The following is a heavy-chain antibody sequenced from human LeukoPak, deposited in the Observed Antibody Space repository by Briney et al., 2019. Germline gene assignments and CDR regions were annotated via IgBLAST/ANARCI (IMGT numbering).Heavy chain of an antibody. D-gene: IGHD4-11*01. CDR3: AKDSTPAKTTALSHYFDY. Sequence: GGSLRLSCAASGFTFSSYGMHWVRQAPGKGLEWVAFIRYDGSNKYYADSVKGRFTISRDNSKNTLYLQMNSLRAEDTAVYYCAKDSTPAKTTALSHYFDYWGQGTLVTVSS. V-gene: IGHV3-30*02. CDR2: IRYDGSNK. J-gene: IGHJ4*02. CDR1: GFTFSSYG.